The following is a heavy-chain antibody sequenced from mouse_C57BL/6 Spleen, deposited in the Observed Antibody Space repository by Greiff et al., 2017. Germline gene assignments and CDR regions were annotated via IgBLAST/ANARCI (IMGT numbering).Heavy chain of an antibody. CDR1: GYAFTNYL. Sequence: QVHVKQSGAELVRPGTSVKVSCKASGYAFTNYLIEWVKQRPGQGLEWIGVINPGSGGTNYNEKFKGKATLTADKSSSTAYMQLSSLTSEDSAVYFCARSQLGHYFGYWGQGTTLTVSS. V-gene: IGHV1-54*01. J-gene: IGHJ2*01. D-gene: IGHD4-1*02. CDR3: ARSQLGHYFGY. CDR2: INPGSGGT.